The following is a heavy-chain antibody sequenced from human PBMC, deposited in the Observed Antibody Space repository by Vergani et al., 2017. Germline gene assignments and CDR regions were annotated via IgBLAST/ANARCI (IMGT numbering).Heavy chain of an antibody. CDR3: ARDSKQWLVSYFQH. CDR1: GFTFSDYY. CDR2: ISSSGSTI. Sequence: VQLLESGGGVVKPGGSLRLSCAASGFTFSDYYMSWIRQAPGKGLEWVSYISSSGSTIYYADSVKGRFTISRDNAKNSLYLQMNSLRAEDTAVYYCARDSKQWLVSYFQHWGQGTLVTVSS. V-gene: IGHV3-11*01. J-gene: IGHJ1*01. D-gene: IGHD6-19*01.